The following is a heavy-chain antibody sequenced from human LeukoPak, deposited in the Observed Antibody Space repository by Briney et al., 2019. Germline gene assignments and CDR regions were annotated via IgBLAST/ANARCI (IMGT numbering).Heavy chain of an antibody. CDR1: GFTFNNYG. CDR3: AKDLADYYDSSGSIDY. J-gene: IGHJ4*01. D-gene: IGHD3-22*01. CDR2: IRYDGSNK. V-gene: IGHV3-30*02. Sequence: PGGSLTLSCAASGFTFNNYGMHWVRQAPGKGLEWVAFIRYDGSNKYYADSVKGRFTISRDNSKNTLSLQMNSLRAEDTAVFYCAKDLADYYDSSGSIDYWGPEPWSPSLQ.